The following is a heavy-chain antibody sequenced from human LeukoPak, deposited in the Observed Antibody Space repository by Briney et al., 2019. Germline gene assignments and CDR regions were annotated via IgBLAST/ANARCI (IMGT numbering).Heavy chain of an antibody. D-gene: IGHD1-26*01. CDR3: ARARGSYYWFDP. CDR2: ISYDGSNK. J-gene: IGHJ5*02. V-gene: IGHV3-30-3*01. CDR1: GFTFSSYA. Sequence: GRSLRLSCAASGFTFSSYAMHWVRQAPGKGLEWVAVISYDGSNKYYADSVKGRFTISRDNSKNTLYLQMNSLRAEDTAVYYCARARGSYYWFDPWGQGTLVTVSS.